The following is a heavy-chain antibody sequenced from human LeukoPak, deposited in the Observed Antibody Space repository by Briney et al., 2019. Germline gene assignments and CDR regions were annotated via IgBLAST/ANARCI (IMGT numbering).Heavy chain of an antibody. Sequence: GGSLRLSCAASGFTFSSYGMHWVRQAPGKGLEWVAVIWYDGSNKYYADSVKGRFTISRDNSKSTLYLQMNSLRAEDTAVYYCAITSYGDVGGYWGQGTLVTVSS. CDR2: IWYDGSNK. CDR3: AITSYGDVGGY. J-gene: IGHJ4*02. V-gene: IGHV3-33*01. CDR1: GFTFSSYG. D-gene: IGHD4-17*01.